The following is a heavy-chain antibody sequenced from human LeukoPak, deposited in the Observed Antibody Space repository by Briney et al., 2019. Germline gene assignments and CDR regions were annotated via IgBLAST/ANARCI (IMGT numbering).Heavy chain of an antibody. J-gene: IGHJ4*02. D-gene: IGHD4-11*01. Sequence: PGRSLRLSCAASGFTFSSYAMHWVRQAPGKGLEWVAVISYDGSNKYYADSVKGRFTISRDNAKNSLYLQMNSLRVEDTAVYYCARDPGDYSNYGYFDCWGQGTLVTVSS. CDR1: GFTFSSYA. CDR3: ARDPGDYSNYGYFDC. V-gene: IGHV3-30-3*01. CDR2: ISYDGSNK.